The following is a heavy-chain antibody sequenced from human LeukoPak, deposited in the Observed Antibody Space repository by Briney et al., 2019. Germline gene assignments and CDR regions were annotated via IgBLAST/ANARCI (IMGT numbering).Heavy chain of an antibody. CDR3: AKVPGPSQGWFDL. Sequence: PGGSLRLSCAASGFTFSSYGMHWVRQAPGKGLEWVAVIWYDGSNKYYADSVKGRFTISRDNSKNTLYLQMNSLRAEDTAVYYCAKVPGPSQGWFDLWGQGTLVTVSS. J-gene: IGHJ5*02. CDR2: IWYDGSNK. V-gene: IGHV3-33*06. CDR1: GFTFSSYG.